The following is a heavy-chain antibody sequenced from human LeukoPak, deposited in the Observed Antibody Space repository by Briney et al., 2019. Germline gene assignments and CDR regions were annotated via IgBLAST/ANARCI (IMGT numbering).Heavy chain of an antibody. D-gene: IGHD3-10*01. J-gene: IGHJ6*03. CDR3: ARHVLLWFGELKGYMDV. CDR1: GYSISSGYY. CDR2: IYHSGST. Sequence: PSETLSLTCTVSGYSISSGYYWGWIRQPPGKGLEWIGSIYHSGSTYYNPSLKSRVTISVDTSKNQFSLKLSSVTAADTAVYYCARHVLLWFGELKGYMDVWGKGTTVTISS. V-gene: IGHV4-38-2*02.